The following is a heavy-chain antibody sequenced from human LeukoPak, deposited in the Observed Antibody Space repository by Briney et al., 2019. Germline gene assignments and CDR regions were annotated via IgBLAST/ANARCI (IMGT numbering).Heavy chain of an antibody. CDR3: AREIRIAAAGRSFDP. J-gene: IGHJ5*02. Sequence: PGGSLRLSCAGSGYTFSSYGMHWVRQAPGKGLEWVAVIWYDGSNKYYADSVKGRFTISRDNSKNTLYLQMNSLRAEDTAVYYCAREIRIAAAGRSFDPWGQGTLVTVSS. D-gene: IGHD6-13*01. CDR2: IWYDGSNK. CDR1: GYTFSSYG. V-gene: IGHV3-33*01.